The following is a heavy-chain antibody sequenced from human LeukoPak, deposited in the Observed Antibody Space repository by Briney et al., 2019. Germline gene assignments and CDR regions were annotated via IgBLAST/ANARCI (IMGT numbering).Heavy chain of an antibody. V-gene: IGHV3-66*01. J-gene: IGHJ4*02. CDR2: IYSGGST. D-gene: IGHD2-2*02. Sequence: PGGSLRLSCAASGFTVSSNYMSWVRQAPGKGLEWVSVIYSGGSTYYADSVKGRFTISRDNAKNSLYLQMNSLRAEDTAVYYCARGGYCSSTSCYSNPPLDYWGQGTLVTVSS. CDR3: ARGGYCSSTSCYSNPPLDY. CDR1: GFTVSSNY.